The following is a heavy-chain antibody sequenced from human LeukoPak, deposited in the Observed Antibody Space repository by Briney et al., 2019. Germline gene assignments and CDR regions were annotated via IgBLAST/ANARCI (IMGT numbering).Heavy chain of an antibody. J-gene: IGHJ6*03. V-gene: IGHV4-59*11. CDR1: GDSISMHY. D-gene: IGHD6-13*01. CDR3: ARGRVSSSSWSSTYYYYSYMDV. CDR2: IDHTGST. Sequence: SETLSLICSVSGDSISMHYWSWIRQPPGKGLEWIGYIDHTGSTNYNPSLNSRVTISRDTSKNHFSLELSSVTAADTAVYFCARGRVSSSSWSSTYYYYSYMDVWGKGTTVTVSS.